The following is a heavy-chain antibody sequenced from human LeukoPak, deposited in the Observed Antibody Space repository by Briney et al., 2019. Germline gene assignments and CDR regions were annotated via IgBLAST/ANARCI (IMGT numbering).Heavy chain of an antibody. CDR2: MNPNSGNT. Sequence: RASVKVSCKASGYTFTSYDINWVRQATGQGLEWMGWMNPNSGNTGYAQKFQGRVTITRNTSISTAYMELSSLRSEDTAVYYCARGYRRGSGHPSRYWGQGTLVTVSS. CDR3: ARGYRRGSGHPSRY. CDR1: GYTFTSYD. J-gene: IGHJ4*02. V-gene: IGHV1-8*03. D-gene: IGHD6-19*01.